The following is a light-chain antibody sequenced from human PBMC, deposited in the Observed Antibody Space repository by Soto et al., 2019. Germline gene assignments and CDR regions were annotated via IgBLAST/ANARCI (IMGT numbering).Light chain of an antibody. Sequence: QSALTQPRSVSGSPGQSVTISCTGTGSDVGNYNYVSWFQQHPGKAPKLMIYDVTKRPSGVPDRFSGSKSGNTASLTISGLQAEDEADYYCCSSGATYTYVFGTGTKVTVL. CDR3: CSSGATYTYV. CDR2: DVT. V-gene: IGLV2-11*01. J-gene: IGLJ1*01. CDR1: GSDVGNYNY.